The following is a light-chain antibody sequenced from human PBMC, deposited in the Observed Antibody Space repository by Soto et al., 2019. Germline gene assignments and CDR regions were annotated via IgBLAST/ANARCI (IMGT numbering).Light chain of an antibody. CDR2: EVS. V-gene: IGLV2-14*01. CDR3: SSYTSTSPYV. J-gene: IGLJ1*01. Sequence: QSALTQPASVSGSPGQSITISCTGTSSDVGGHNYVSWYQQHPGKAPKLMIYEVSNRPSGVSNRFSGSKSGNTASLTISGLQAEDEADYSCSSYTSTSPYVFGPRTK. CDR1: SSDVGGHNY.